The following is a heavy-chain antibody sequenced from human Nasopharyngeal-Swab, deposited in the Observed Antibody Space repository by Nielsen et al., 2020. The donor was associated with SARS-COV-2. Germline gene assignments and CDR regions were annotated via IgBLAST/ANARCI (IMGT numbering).Heavy chain of an antibody. Sequence: SETLSLTCTVSGGSISSSTYYWGWIRQPPGKGPEWIAEINHSGSTNYNPSLKSRVTLSVDTSMNQVSLEVSSVTAADTAVYYCARGLSGIVPAPILGLGPYYYCYYMDVWGKGTTVTVSS. CDR2: INHSGST. D-gene: IGHD2-2*01. CDR1: GGSISSSTYY. CDR3: ARGLSGIVPAPILGLGPYYYCYYMDV. J-gene: IGHJ6*03. V-gene: IGHV4-39*07.